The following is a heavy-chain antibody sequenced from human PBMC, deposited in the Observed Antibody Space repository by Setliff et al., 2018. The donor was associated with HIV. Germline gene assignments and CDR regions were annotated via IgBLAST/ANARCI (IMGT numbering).Heavy chain of an antibody. V-gene: IGHV4-4*07. Sequence: SETLSLTCSVSGGSIRSYSWSWIRQPAGKDLEWIGRVSGSGTTNYNASLKSRVTMSVDTSKNHFSLKLSSVTAADTAVYYCARRYCSGGSCYADPWGQGILVTVSS. D-gene: IGHD2-15*01. J-gene: IGHJ5*02. CDR2: VSGSGTT. CDR3: ARRYCSGGSCYADP. CDR1: GGSIRSYS.